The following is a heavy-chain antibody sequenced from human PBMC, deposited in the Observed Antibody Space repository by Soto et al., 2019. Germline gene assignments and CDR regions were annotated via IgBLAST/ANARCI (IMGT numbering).Heavy chain of an antibody. CDR3: ARETLRYFDWPMDAYYYYGMDV. CDR2: INPSGGST. CDR1: GYTFTSYY. J-gene: IGHJ6*02. V-gene: IGHV1-46*01. D-gene: IGHD3-9*01. Sequence: ASVKASCKASGYTFTSYYMHWVRQAPGQGLEWMGIINPSGGSTSYAQKFQGRVTMTRDTSTSTVYMELSSLRSEDTAVYYCARETLRYFDWPMDAYYYYGMDVWGQGTTVTVSS.